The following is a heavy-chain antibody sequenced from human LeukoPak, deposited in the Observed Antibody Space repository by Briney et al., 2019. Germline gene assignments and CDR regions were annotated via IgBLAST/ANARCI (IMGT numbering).Heavy chain of an antibody. Sequence: SETLSPTRTVSGGAISSYYWSGIRQPPGKGLEWIGYIYYSGSTNYNPSLKSRVTISVDTPKNQFSLKLSSVTAAGTAVYYCARYFIHPLGIAVAGVGYCYFEIWGAEALVTVSS. J-gene: IGHJ2*01. CDR1: GGAISSYY. D-gene: IGHD6-19*01. CDR3: ARYFIHPLGIAVAGVGYCYFEI. CDR2: IYYSGST. V-gene: IGHV4-59*01.